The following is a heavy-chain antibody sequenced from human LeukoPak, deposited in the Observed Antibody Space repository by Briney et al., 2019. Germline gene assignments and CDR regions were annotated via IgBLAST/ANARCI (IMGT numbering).Heavy chain of an antibody. CDR1: GGSISSGGYS. J-gene: IGHJ4*02. CDR3: ARAPTRYYFDY. CDR2: IYHSGST. V-gene: IGHV4-30-2*01. D-gene: IGHD5-12*01. Sequence: PSQTLSLTCAVSGGSISSGGYSWSWIRQPPGKGLEWIGYIYHSGSTYYNPSLKSRVTISVDRSKNQFSLKPSSVTAADTAVYYCARAPTRYYFDYWGQGTLVTVSS.